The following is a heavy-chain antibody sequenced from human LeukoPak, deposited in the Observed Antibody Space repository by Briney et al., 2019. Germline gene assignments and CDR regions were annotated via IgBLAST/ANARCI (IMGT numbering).Heavy chain of an antibody. Sequence: SETLSLTCTVSGGSISSGGYYWSWIRQHPGKGLEWIGYIYYSGSTYYNPSLKSRVTISVDTSKNQLSLKLSSVTAADTAVYYCARDHWAPGDYGGWYFDLWGRGTLVTVSS. CDR3: ARDHWAPGDYGGWYFDL. CDR2: IYYSGST. V-gene: IGHV4-31*03. CDR1: GGSISSGGYY. D-gene: IGHD4-17*01. J-gene: IGHJ2*01.